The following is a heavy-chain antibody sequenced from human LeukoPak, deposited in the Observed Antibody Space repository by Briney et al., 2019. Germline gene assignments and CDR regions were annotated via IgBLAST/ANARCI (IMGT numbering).Heavy chain of an antibody. D-gene: IGHD3-16*01. J-gene: IGHJ6*03. V-gene: IGHV3-53*01. CDR1: GFTVSRNY. CDR2: IYSGGST. Sequence: VGSLRLSCAASGFTVSRNYMSWVRQAPGKGLEWVSVIYSGGSTYYADSVKGRFTISRDNSKNTLYLQMNSLRAEDTAVYYCARVALGGYYYYMDVWGKGTTVTISS. CDR3: ARVALGGYYYYMDV.